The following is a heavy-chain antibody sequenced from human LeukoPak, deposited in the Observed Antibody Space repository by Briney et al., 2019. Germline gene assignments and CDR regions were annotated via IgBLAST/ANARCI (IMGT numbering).Heavy chain of an antibody. D-gene: IGHD5-12*01. Sequence: SETLSLTCTVSGDSMSSSHYCWGWIRQPPGKGLEWIGSIYYSGSTYYNPSLKSRVTMSVDTSKKQFSLKLSSVTAADTAVYYCARVPYDPDIVATSYFDYWGQGTLVTVSS. CDR2: IYYSGST. V-gene: IGHV4-39*07. CDR1: GDSMSSSHYC. J-gene: IGHJ4*02. CDR3: ARVPYDPDIVATSYFDY.